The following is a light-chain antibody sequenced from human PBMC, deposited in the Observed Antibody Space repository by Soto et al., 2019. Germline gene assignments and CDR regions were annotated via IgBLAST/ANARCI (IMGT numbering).Light chain of an antibody. J-gene: IGLJ3*02. V-gene: IGLV2-23*01. CDR1: TSDVGGYSI. CDR2: EGS. Sequence: QSALTQPASVSGSPGQSITISCTGTTSDVGGYSIVSWYQQHPGQAPKLMIYEGSKRPSGLSNRFSGSKSGNTASLTISGLQAEDEADYYCCLYAGSSTGVFGVGPKLTVL. CDR3: CLYAGSSTGV.